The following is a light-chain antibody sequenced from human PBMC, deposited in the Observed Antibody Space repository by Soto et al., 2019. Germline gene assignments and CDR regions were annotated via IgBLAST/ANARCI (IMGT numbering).Light chain of an antibody. J-gene: IGKJ1*01. CDR3: QQTYSSTWT. CDR1: QGISRW. Sequence: DIQMTQSPSSVSASVGDRVTITCRASQGISRWLAWYQQKPGKAPKLLISAASTLQSGVPSRFSGSGSETDFTLTISSLQPEDFATYSCQQTYSSTWTSGQGTKVDI. CDR2: AAS. V-gene: IGKV1-12*01.